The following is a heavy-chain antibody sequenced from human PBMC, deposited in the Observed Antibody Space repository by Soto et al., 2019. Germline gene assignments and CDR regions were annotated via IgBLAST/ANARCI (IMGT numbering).Heavy chain of an antibody. CDR2: INPNSGGT. Sequence: SEKVYYKPSVYPFTCYYMHLVRQAPGQGLEWMGWINPNSGGTNYAKKFQGRVTMTSETSISTAYMELSRLKSDDTDVYYCARIGMTTFDYWGQGTLVTVSS. D-gene: IGHD4-17*01. CDR3: ARIGMTTFDY. J-gene: IGHJ4*02. V-gene: IGHV1-2*02. CDR1: VYPFTCYY.